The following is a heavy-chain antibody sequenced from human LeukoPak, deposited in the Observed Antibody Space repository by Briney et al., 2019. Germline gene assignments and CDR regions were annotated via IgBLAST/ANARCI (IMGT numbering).Heavy chain of an antibody. Sequence: ASVKVSCKASGGTFSSYAISWVRQAPGQGLEWMGGIIPIFGTANYAQKLQGRVTITADESTSTAYMELSSLRSEDTAVYYCARDRSHFDRSDYYDSSGYYPLYYYYYGMDVWGQGTTVTVSS. CDR3: ARDRSHFDRSDYYDSSGYYPLYYYYYGMDV. V-gene: IGHV1-69*13. CDR1: GGTFSSYA. J-gene: IGHJ6*02. CDR2: IIPIFGTA. D-gene: IGHD3-22*01.